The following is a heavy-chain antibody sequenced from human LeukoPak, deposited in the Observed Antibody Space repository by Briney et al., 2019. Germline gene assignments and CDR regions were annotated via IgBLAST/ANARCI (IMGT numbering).Heavy chain of an antibody. CDR1: GGTFSSYA. CDR2: IIPIFGTA. J-gene: IGHJ6*03. V-gene: IGHV1-69*05. Sequence: ASVKVSCKASGGTFSSYAISWVRQAPGQGLEWMGGIIPIFGTANYAQKFQGRVTITTDESTSTAYMELSSLRSEDTAVYYCARGFSRSSSWYKHYYYYMDVWGKGTTVTVSS. CDR3: ARGFSRSSSWYKHYYYYMDV. D-gene: IGHD6-13*01.